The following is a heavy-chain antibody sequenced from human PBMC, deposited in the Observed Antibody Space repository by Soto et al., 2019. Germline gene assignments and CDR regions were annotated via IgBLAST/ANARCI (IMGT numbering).Heavy chain of an antibody. CDR1: GGSFSGYY. CDR3: SRGSYDSSGYYYGVYYYYYGMDV. J-gene: IGHJ6*02. Sequence: PSETLSLTCAVYGGSFSGYYWSWIRQPPGKGLEWIGEINHSGSTNYNPSLKSRVTISVDTSKNQFSLKLSSVTAADTAVYYCSRGSYDSSGYYYGVYYYYYGMDVWGQGTTVTVSS. D-gene: IGHD3-22*01. V-gene: IGHV4-34*01. CDR2: INHSGST.